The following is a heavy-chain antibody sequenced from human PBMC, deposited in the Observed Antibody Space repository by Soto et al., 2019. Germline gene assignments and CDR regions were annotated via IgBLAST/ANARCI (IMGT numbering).Heavy chain of an antibody. J-gene: IGHJ5*02. V-gene: IGHV4-34*01. CDR2: INHGGST. CDR3: ARGNCSGGSCYSFWFDP. CDR1: GGTFSGYY. D-gene: IGHD2-15*01. Sequence: PSETLSLTCAVYGGTFSGYYWSWIRQPPGKGLEWIGEINHGGSTNYNPSLKSRVTISVDTSKNQFSLKLSSVTAADTAVYYCARGNCSGGSCYSFWFDPWGQGTLVTVSS.